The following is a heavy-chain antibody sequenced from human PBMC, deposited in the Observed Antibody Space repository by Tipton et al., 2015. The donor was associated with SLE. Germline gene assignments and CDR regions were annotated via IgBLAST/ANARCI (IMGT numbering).Heavy chain of an antibody. J-gene: IGHJ6*02. CDR3: VRDIRPPDSQATSGMDV. CDR1: GYNFISYA. D-gene: IGHD1-14*01. Sequence: QLVQSGAEVKKTGASVMVSCKASGYNFISYAITWVRQAPGEGLEWMGWISTYSGKPDYAQSLQGRVSMTADTSTNTAFLELRSLTPDDTAVYYCVRDIRPPDSQATSGMDVWGPGTTVTVSS. CDR2: ISTYSGKP. V-gene: IGHV1-18*01.